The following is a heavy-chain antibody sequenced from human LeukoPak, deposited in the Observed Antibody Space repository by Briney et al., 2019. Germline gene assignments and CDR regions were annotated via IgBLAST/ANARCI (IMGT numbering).Heavy chain of an antibody. Sequence: GASVKVSCKASGYTFTSYDINWVRQATGQGLEWMGWMNPNSGNTGYAQKFQGRVTMTRNTSISTAYMELSSLRSEDTAVYYCVNSGYDFTHNYYFDYWGQGTMVTVSS. CDR2: MNPNSGNT. V-gene: IGHV1-8*01. CDR3: VNSGYDFTHNYYFDY. D-gene: IGHD5-12*01. J-gene: IGHJ4*02. CDR1: GYTFTSYD.